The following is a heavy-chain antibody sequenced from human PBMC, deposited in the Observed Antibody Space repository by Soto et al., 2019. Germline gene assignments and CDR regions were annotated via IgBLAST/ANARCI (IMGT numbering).Heavy chain of an antibody. CDR1: GGSISSGDYY. J-gene: IGHJ6*02. V-gene: IGHV4-30-4*01. D-gene: IGHD3-9*01. CDR2: IYHSGTT. Sequence: SETLSLTCTVSGGSISSGDYYWSWIRQPPGKGLEWIGYIYHSGTTYYNPSLKSRVTISVDMSKNQFSLKLNSVTAADTAVYYCARVGGPYDIWGQGTKVTVSS. CDR3: ARVGGPYDI.